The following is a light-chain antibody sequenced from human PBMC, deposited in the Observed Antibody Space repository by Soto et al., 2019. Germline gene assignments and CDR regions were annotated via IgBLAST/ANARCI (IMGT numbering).Light chain of an antibody. J-gene: IGKJ4*01. CDR3: QQYGSSPLT. V-gene: IGKV3-20*01. CDR1: QSVSSSY. CDR2: GAS. Sequence: EIVLTQSPGTLSLSPGERATLSCRASQSVSSSYLAWYQQKPGQAPRLLICGASSRATGIPDRFSGSGSGTDFTLTISRLEPEDFAVYYCQQYGSSPLTLGGGTKVEIK.